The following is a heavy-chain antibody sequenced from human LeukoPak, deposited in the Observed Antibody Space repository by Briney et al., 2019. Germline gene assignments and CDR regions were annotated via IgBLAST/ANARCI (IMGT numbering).Heavy chain of an antibody. Sequence: GGSLRLSCAASGYTFSSYAMSWVRQAPGKGLEWVSTISGSAISTDYADSVKGRFTISRDNSKNSLYLRMNSLRAEDTAVYYCARHTSSSARTNAFDIWGQGTMVTVSS. CDR3: ARHTSSSARTNAFDI. D-gene: IGHD6-6*01. CDR1: GYTFSSYA. V-gene: IGHV3-23*01. J-gene: IGHJ3*02. CDR2: ISGSAIST.